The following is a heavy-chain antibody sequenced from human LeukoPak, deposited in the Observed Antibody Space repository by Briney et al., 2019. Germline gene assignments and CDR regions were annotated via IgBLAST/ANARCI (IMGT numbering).Heavy chain of an antibody. V-gene: IGHV4-39*01. J-gene: IGHJ4*02. CDR1: GLTFTGYS. Sequence: KSGGSLRLSCAASGLTFTGYSMIWVRQPPGKGLEWIGTIYYSGSTYYNPSLKSRVTISVDTSKNHFSLNLSSVTAADTAVYSCARQDSSGGDYFDYWGQGILVTVSP. CDR3: ARQDSSGGDYFDY. CDR2: IYYSGST. D-gene: IGHD6-19*01.